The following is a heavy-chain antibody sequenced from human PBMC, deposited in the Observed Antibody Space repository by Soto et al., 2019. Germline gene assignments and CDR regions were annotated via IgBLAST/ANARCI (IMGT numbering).Heavy chain of an antibody. D-gene: IGHD1-1*01. CDR3: AKENWYPHL. CDR2: INMGGTTV. Sequence: QVQLVESGGGLVKPGGSLRLSCAASGFTFSDYYMTWIRQAPGKGLEWVSYINMGGTTVYYADSVKGRFTISRDNAENALFLQMNSLRVEDTAVYYCAKENWYPHLWGRGTLVTVSS. V-gene: IGHV3-11*01. CDR1: GFTFSDYY. J-gene: IGHJ2*01.